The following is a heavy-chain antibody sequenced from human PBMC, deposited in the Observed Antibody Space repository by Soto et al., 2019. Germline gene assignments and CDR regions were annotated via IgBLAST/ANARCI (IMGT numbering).Heavy chain of an antibody. CDR1: GFTVSSNY. J-gene: IGHJ4*02. CDR2: IYSGGST. D-gene: IGHD2-15*01. Sequence: EVQLVESGGGLVQPGGSLRLSCAASGFTVSSNYMSWVRQAPGKGLEWVSVIYSGGSTYYADSVKGRFTISRDNSKNTLYLQINSLRAEDTAVYYCAREVVVAANFFDYWGQGTLVTVSS. CDR3: AREVVVAANFFDY. V-gene: IGHV3-66*01.